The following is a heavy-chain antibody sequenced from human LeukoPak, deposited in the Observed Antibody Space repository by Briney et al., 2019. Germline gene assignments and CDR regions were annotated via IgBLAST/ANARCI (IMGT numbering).Heavy chain of an antibody. CDR1: GFTFSGYW. D-gene: IGHD3-10*01. V-gene: IGHV3-7*01. CDR3: ARTIRGY. J-gene: IGHJ4*02. Sequence: GGSLRLSCAASGFTFSGYWMSWVRQAPGKGLEWVANIKQDGSEKYYVDSVKGRFTISRDNAKNSLYLQMNSLRSEDTAVYYCARTIRGYWGQGTLVTVSS. CDR2: IKQDGSEK.